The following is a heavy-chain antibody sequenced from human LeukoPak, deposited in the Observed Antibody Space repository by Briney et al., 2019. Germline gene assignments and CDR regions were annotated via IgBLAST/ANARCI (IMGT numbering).Heavy chain of an antibody. CDR3: AKGWGYSPHHDAFDI. D-gene: IGHD2-15*01. CDR2: IVVGSGNT. CDR1: GFTFTSSA. J-gene: IGHJ3*02. V-gene: IGHV1-58*02. Sequence: ASVKVSCKASGFTFTSSAMQWVRQARGQRLEWIGWIVVGSGNTNYAQKFQERVTITRDMSTSTAYMELSSLRSEDTAVYYCAKGWGYSPHHDAFDIWGQGTMVTVSS.